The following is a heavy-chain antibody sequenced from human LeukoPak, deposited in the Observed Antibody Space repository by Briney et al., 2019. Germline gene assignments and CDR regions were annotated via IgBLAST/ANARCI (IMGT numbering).Heavy chain of an antibody. J-gene: IGHJ2*01. Sequence: GGSLRLSCAASGFTFSSYWMHWVRQAPGKGLVWVLRFKSDGSSTSYADSVKGRFTISRDNAKNTLYLHMDSLRAEDTAVYYCARDVGGYFDLWGRGTLVTVSS. CDR2: FKSDGSST. CDR3: ARDVGGYFDL. CDR1: GFTFSSYW. D-gene: IGHD2-15*01. V-gene: IGHV3-74*01.